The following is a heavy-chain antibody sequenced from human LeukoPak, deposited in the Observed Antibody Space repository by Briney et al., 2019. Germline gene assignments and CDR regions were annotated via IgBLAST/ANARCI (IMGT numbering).Heavy chain of an antibody. CDR3: ARDRSGSSQRYFDY. Sequence: SETLSLTCTVSGDSISSYYWSWIRQPPGKGLEWIGFIFYSGSTLYNPSLKSRVTISVDTSKNQFSLKLSSVTAADTAVYYCARDRSGSSQRYFDYWGQGTLVTVSS. J-gene: IGHJ4*02. D-gene: IGHD1-26*01. V-gene: IGHV4-59*01. CDR1: GDSISSYY. CDR2: IFYSGST.